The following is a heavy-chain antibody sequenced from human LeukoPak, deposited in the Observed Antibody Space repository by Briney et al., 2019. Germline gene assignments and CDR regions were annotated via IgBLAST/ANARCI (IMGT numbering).Heavy chain of an antibody. Sequence: GGSLRLSCAASGFTFSSYSMNWVRQAPGKGLEWVSSISSSSYIYYADSVKGRFTISRDNAKNSLYLQMNSLRAEDTAVYYCARDIVGATGDYWGQGTLVTVSS. J-gene: IGHJ4*02. CDR3: ARDIVGATGDY. V-gene: IGHV3-21*01. CDR1: GFTFSSYS. CDR2: ISSSSYI. D-gene: IGHD1-26*01.